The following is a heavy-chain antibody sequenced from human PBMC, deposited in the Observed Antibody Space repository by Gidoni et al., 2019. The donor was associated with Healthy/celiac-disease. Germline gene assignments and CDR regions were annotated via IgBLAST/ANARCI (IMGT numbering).Heavy chain of an antibody. CDR3: ARSPHLGYCTNGVCPNWFDP. Sequence: GLEWIGEINHSGSTNYNPSLKSRVTISVDTSKNQFSLKLSSVTAADTAVYYCARSPHLGYCTNGVCPNWFDPWGQGTLVTVSS. CDR2: INHSGST. D-gene: IGHD2-8*01. J-gene: IGHJ5*02. V-gene: IGHV4-34*01.